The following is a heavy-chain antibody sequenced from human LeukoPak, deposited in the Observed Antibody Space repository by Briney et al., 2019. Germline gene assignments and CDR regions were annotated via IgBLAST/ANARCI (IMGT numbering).Heavy chain of an antibody. D-gene: IGHD1-1*01. CDR3: ARDMRTGTTTGIGY. J-gene: IGHJ4*02. CDR1: GYTFTGYY. CDR2: INPNSGGT. Sequence: ASLKVSCKASGYTFTGYYMHWVRQAPGQGLEWMGWINPNSGGTNYAQKFQGRVTMTRDTSISTAYMELSRLRSDDTAVYYCARDMRTGTTTGIGYWGQGTLVTVSS. V-gene: IGHV1-2*02.